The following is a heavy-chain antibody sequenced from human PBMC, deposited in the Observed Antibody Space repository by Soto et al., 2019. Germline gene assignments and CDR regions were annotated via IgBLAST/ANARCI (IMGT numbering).Heavy chain of an antibody. CDR3: ARDFATERRGRRWFDP. CDR1: GGSFSGYY. CDR2: INHSGST. J-gene: IGHJ5*02. Sequence: QVQLQQWGAGLLKPSETLSLTCAVYGGSFSGYYWSWIRQPPGKGLEWIGEINHSGSTNYNPSLKSRVTISVDTSKNQFSLKLSSVTAADTAVYYCARDFATERRGRRWFDPWGQGTLVTVSS. V-gene: IGHV4-34*01. D-gene: IGHD1-1*01.